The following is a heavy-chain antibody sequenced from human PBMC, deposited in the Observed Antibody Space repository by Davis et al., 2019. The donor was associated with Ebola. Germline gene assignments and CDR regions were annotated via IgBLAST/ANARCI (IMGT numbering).Heavy chain of an antibody. J-gene: IGHJ6*02. CDR1: GFTFSTFW. D-gene: IGHD6-6*01. CDR2: ISGSGSYI. CDR3: ARDPGQLVPYGMDV. Sequence: GESLKISCAASGFTFSTFWMSWVRQSPGMGLEWLSSISGSGSYIRYAESVKGRFTISRNNSKNSLYLQMNSLRAEDTAVYYCARDPGQLVPYGMDVWGQGTTVTVSS. V-gene: IGHV3-21*04.